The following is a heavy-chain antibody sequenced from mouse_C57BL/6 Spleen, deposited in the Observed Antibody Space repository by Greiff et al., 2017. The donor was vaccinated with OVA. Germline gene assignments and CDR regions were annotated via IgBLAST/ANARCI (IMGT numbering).Heavy chain of an antibody. CDR1: GYTFTSYW. J-gene: IGHJ2*01. CDR2: IDPSDSYT. V-gene: IGHV1-50*01. Sequence: QVQLQQPGAELVKPGASVKLSCKASGYTFTSYWMQWVKPRPGQGLAWIGEIDPSDSYTNYNQKFKGKATLTVDTSSSTAYMQLSSLTSEDSAVYYCARRMGDYWGQGTTLTVSS. D-gene: IGHD2-3*01. CDR3: ARRMGDY.